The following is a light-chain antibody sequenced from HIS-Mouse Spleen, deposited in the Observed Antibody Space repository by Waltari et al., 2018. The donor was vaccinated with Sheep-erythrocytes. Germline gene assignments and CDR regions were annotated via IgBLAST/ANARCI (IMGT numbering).Light chain of an antibody. V-gene: IGKV1-39*01. CDR3: QQSYSTXGA. J-gene: IGKJ1*01. CDR2: AAS. CDR1: QSISSY. Sequence: DIQMTQSPSSLSASVGDRVTITCRASQSISSYLNWYQQKPGKAPKLLIYAASSLQSGVPSRFSGSGSGTDFTLTISSLQPEDFATXYCQQSYSTXGAFGQGTKVEIK.